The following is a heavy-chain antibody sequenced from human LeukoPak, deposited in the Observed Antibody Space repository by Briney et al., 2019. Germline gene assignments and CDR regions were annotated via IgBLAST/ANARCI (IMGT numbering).Heavy chain of an antibody. CDR3: ARKYSSGWDY. J-gene: IGHJ4*02. V-gene: IGHV3-72*01. CDR1: GFTFSDYY. CDR2: IRNKANRYTT. Sequence: PGGSMRLSCAASGFTFSDYYMDWVRQAPGKGLEWVGRIRNKANRYTTEYAASVKGRFTISRDDSKNSLYLQLNSLKTEDTAVYYCARKYSSGWDYWGQGTLVTVSS. D-gene: IGHD6-19*01.